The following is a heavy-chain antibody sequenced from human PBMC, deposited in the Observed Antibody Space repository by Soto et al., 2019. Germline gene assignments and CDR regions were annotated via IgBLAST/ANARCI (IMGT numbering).Heavy chain of an antibody. Sequence: PWGSLRLSCAASGFIFRSYGMHWVRQAPGKGLEWVAVISYDGNNKYFADSVKGRFTISRDNFKNTVYLQMNSLSTDDTAVYYCAKGYIAAPGVLDGIDVWGQGTMVTVSS. V-gene: IGHV3-30*18. CDR2: ISYDGNNK. CDR1: GFIFRSYG. J-gene: IGHJ3*01. CDR3: AKGYIAAPGVLDGIDV. D-gene: IGHD6-13*01.